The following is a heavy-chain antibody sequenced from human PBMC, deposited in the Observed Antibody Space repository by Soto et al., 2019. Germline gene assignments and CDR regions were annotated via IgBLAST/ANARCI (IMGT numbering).Heavy chain of an antibody. Sequence: QVQLQESGPGLVKPSETLSLTCSVSGGSISNHYWSWIRQPPGKGLEWIGYIYYNGNTNYNPCLKRPVTMSADTSRNQISLKLTTVTAADTAVYYCTRANWYSEYWGQGTLVTVSS. CDR2: IYYNGNT. CDR1: GGSISNHY. V-gene: IGHV4-59*11. J-gene: IGHJ4*02. CDR3: TRANWYSEY. D-gene: IGHD7-27*01.